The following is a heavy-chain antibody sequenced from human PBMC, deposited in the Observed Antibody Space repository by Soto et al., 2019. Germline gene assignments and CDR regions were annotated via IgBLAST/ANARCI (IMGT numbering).Heavy chain of an antibody. CDR3: GRCSSTSCHLGSDY. D-gene: IGHD2-2*01. J-gene: IGHJ4*02. Sequence: GGSLRLSCVGSGFIFSNNGMHWVRQTPGKGLEWVAFMSYDGSDTFYADSVKGRFTISRDNSKNTLDLQMNSLRAADTAVYYCGRCSSTSCHLGSDYWGQGTLVTVSS. CDR1: GFIFSNNG. CDR2: MSYDGSDT. V-gene: IGHV3-30*02.